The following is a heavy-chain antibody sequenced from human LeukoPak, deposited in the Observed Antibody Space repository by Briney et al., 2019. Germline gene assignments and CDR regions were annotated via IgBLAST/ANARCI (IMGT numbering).Heavy chain of an antibody. CDR3: ARRTYYYDSSGSYFDY. J-gene: IGHJ4*02. Sequence: GESLKISCKGSGYRFSTYWIGWVRQMPGKGLEWMGIIYPGDSDTRYSPSFQGQVTISADKSISTAYLQWSSLKASDTAMYYCARRTYYYDSSGSYFDYWGQGTLVTVSS. CDR2: IYPGDSDT. D-gene: IGHD3-22*01. CDR1: GYRFSTYW. V-gene: IGHV5-51*01.